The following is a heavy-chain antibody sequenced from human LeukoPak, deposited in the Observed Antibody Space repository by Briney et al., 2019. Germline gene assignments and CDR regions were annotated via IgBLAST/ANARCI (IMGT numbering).Heavy chain of an antibody. CDR2: INAYNGNT. V-gene: IGHV1-18*01. CDR3: ARTTRIKPRGAFDI. D-gene: IGHD3-22*01. CDR1: GYTFTRSG. Sequence: APVKVSCKPSGYTFTRSGLSWVRQAPGQGVEWRGWINAYNGNTNYAGKLQGRVNMTTDTSTRKAYMQLRSLRSDDTAVYYCARTTRIKPRGAFDIWGQVTMVTVSS. J-gene: IGHJ3*02.